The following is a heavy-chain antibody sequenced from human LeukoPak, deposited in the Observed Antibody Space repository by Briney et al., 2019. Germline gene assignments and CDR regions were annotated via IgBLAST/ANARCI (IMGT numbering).Heavy chain of an antibody. CDR1: GFTFSSYG. D-gene: IGHD3-22*01. CDR3: ANAYYYDSSGYYFDY. J-gene: IGHJ4*02. Sequence: TGGSLRLSCAASGFTFSSYGMHWVRQALGKGLEWVAFIRYDGSNKYYADSVKGRFTISRDNSKNTLYLQMNSLRAEDTAVYYCANAYYYDSSGYYFDYWGQGTLVTVSS. CDR2: IRYDGSNK. V-gene: IGHV3-30*02.